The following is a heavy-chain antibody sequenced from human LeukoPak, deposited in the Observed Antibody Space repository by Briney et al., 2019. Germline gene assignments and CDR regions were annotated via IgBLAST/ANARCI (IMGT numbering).Heavy chain of an antibody. V-gene: IGHV3-7*01. CDR3: ARDFWGAYRVDYFDY. J-gene: IGHJ4*02. Sequence: SGGSLRLSCAASGYTFSDFSVNWVRRAPGKGLEWVANIKQDGSETYYVDSVRGRFTISRDNAKKSLYLQMNSLRAEDTAVYYCARDFWGAYRVDYFDYWGQGTLVTVSS. D-gene: IGHD3-3*01. CDR2: IKQDGSET. CDR1: GYTFSDFS.